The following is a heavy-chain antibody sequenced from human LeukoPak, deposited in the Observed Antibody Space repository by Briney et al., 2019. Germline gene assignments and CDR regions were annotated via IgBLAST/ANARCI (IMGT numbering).Heavy chain of an antibody. CDR1: GFTFSSYD. J-gene: IGHJ4*02. CDR2: IGIAADT. CDR3: AKNPPTFKYSYVDY. Sequence: GGSLRLSCAASGFTFSSYDMHWVRQTPGKRLEWVSGIGIAADTYYIGSVKGRLTISRDNAKNSLHLQMNSLRAEDTAVYYCAKNPPTFKYSYVDYWGQGTLVTVSS. D-gene: IGHD5-18*01. V-gene: IGHV3-13*01.